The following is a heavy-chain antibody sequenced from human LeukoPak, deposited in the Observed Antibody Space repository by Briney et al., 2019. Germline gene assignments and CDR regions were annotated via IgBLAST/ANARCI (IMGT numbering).Heavy chain of an antibody. Sequence: SETLSLTCTVSGGSISSSSYYWGWIRQPPGMGLEWIGSIYYSGSTYYNPSLKSRVTISVDTSKNQFSLKLSSVTAADTAVYYCARRGFWSGYYPGYYFDYWGQGTLVTVSS. D-gene: IGHD3-3*01. V-gene: IGHV4-39*01. CDR2: IYYSGST. J-gene: IGHJ4*02. CDR1: GGSISSSSYY. CDR3: ARRGFWSGYYPGYYFDY.